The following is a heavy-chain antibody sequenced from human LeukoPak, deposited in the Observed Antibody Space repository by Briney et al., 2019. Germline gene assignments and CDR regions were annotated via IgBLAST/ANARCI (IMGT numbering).Heavy chain of an antibody. V-gene: IGHV4-59*01. D-gene: IGHD5-12*01. CDR1: GGSIDGYY. CDR2: MVHSGGT. Sequence: SETLSLTCSVSGGSIDGYYWSWIWQTPGKGLEWIGSMVHSGGTNYNPSLKSRVSISVDTSKSQFSLKLTSVTAADTAVYYCARSNSGYDSGDYWGQGTLVTVSS. J-gene: IGHJ4*02. CDR3: ARSNSGYDSGDY.